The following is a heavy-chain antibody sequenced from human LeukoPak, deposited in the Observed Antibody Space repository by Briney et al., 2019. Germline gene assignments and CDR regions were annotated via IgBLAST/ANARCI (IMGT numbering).Heavy chain of an antibody. Sequence: PGGPLRLSCAASGFTFSSYAMSWVRQAPGKGLERVSNISGSGGATYYADSVKGRFTISRDNSKYTLYLQMNSLRAEDTAVYYCVKGGSYSDYYFDYWGQGTLVTVSS. CDR1: GFTFSSYA. D-gene: IGHD5-12*01. V-gene: IGHV3-23*01. CDR2: ISGSGGAT. CDR3: VKGGSYSDYYFDY. J-gene: IGHJ4*02.